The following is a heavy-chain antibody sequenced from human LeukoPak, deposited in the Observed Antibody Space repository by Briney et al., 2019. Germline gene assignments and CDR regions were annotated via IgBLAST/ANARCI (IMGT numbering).Heavy chain of an antibody. J-gene: IGHJ6*02. D-gene: IGHD2-21*01. CDR3: ARVPPFAFYGMDV. Sequence: SQTLSLTCIVSGGSISSGGYYWSWIRQHPGKGLEWIGYIYYSGSTYYNPSLKSRVTISVDTSKNQFSLKLSSVTAADTAVYYCARVPPFAFYGMDVWGQGTTVTVSS. CDR2: IYYSGST. CDR1: GGSISSGGYY. V-gene: IGHV4-31*03.